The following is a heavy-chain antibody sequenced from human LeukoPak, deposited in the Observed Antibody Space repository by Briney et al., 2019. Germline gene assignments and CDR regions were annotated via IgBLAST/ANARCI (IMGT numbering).Heavy chain of an antibody. Sequence: ASVKVSCKASGYTFTSCYMHWVRHAPGQGLEWMGIINPSGGATNYAQKSQGRVTMTRDTSTSTVYMELSSLRSEDTAVYYCARAVAGYFDYWGQGTLVTVSS. CDR1: GYTFTSCY. D-gene: IGHD6-19*01. CDR2: INPSGGAT. J-gene: IGHJ4*02. CDR3: ARAVAGYFDY. V-gene: IGHV1-46*01.